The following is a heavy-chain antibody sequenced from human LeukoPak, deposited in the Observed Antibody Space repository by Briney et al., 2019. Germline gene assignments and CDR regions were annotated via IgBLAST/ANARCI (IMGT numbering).Heavy chain of an antibody. J-gene: IGHJ4*02. D-gene: IGHD6-19*01. V-gene: IGHV4-30-4*08. CDR1: GFTFSDYY. CDR3: ASPVPGGRWLFQN. Sequence: LRLSCAASGFTFSDYYMSWIRQPPGKGLEWIGYIYYSGSTYYNPSLKSRVTISVDTSKNQFSLKLSSVTAADTAAYYCASPVPGGRWLFQNWGQGTLVTVSS. CDR2: IYYSGST.